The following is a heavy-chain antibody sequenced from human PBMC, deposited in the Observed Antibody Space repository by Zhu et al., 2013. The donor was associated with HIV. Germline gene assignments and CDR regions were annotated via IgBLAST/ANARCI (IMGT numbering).Heavy chain of an antibody. D-gene: IGHD3-22*01. V-gene: IGHV1-69*01. J-gene: IGHJ6*01. CDR2: IIPIFGTA. CDR1: GGTFSSYA. Sequence: QVQLVQSGAEVKKPGSSVKVSCKASGGTFSSYAISWVRQAPGQGLEWMGGIIPIFGTANYAQKFQGRVTITADESTSTAYMELSSLRSEDTAVYYCARGTVVVPYYYYGMDVWGPRGPRSPSPQ. CDR3: ARGTVVVPYYYYGMDV.